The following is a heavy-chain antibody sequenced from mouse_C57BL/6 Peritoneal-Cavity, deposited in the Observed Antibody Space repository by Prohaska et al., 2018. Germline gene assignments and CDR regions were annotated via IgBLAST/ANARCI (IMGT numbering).Heavy chain of an antibody. V-gene: IGHV1-75*01. Sequence: QVQLQQSGPELVKPGASVKISCKASGYTFTDYYINWLKQRPGQGLEWIGWIFPGSGSTYYNEKCKGKATLTVDKSSSTAYMLLSSLTSEDSAVYFCARSVGYGYAYFDYWGQGTTLTVSS. J-gene: IGHJ2*01. CDR3: ARSVGYGYAYFDY. D-gene: IGHD2-2*01. CDR2: IFPGSGST. CDR1: GYTFTDYY.